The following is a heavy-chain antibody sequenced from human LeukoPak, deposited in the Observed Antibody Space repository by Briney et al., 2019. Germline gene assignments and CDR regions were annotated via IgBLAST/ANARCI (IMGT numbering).Heavy chain of an antibody. Sequence: SETLSLTCAVSGGSISSYYWSWIRQPPGKGLEWIGYIYYSGSTNYNPSLKSRVTISVDTSKNQFSLKLSSVTAADTAVYYCASLTSAKYYDFWSGDYYYYMDVWGKGTTVTVSS. D-gene: IGHD3-3*01. V-gene: IGHV4-59*12. CDR2: IYYSGST. CDR3: ASLTSAKYYDFWSGDYYYYMDV. J-gene: IGHJ6*03. CDR1: GGSISSYY.